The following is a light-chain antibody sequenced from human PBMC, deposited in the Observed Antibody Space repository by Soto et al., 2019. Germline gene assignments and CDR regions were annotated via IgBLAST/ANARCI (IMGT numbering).Light chain of an antibody. Sequence: DFVMTQSPLSLPVTPGEPASISCRSSQSLLHSNGYNYLDWYLQKPGQSPQLLIYLGSNRASGVPDRFSGSGSGTDFTLKISRVEAEDVGVYYCMQPLQSWTFGQGTKVELK. V-gene: IGKV2-28*01. CDR2: LGS. CDR3: MQPLQSWT. CDR1: QSLLHSNGYNY. J-gene: IGKJ1*01.